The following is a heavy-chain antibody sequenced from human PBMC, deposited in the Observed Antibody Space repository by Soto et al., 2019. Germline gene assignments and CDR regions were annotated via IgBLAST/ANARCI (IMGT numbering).Heavy chain of an antibody. J-gene: IGHJ4*02. CDR2: ISGSGGST. CDR1: GFTFSSYA. V-gene: IGHV3-23*01. D-gene: IGHD4-17*01. CDR3: AKRTLWTTAYFDY. Sequence: GGSLRLSCAASGFTFSSYAMSWVRQAPGKGLEWVSAISGSGGSTYYADSVKGRFTISRDNSKNTLYPQMNSLRAEDTAVYYCAKRTLWTTAYFDYWGQGTLVTVSS.